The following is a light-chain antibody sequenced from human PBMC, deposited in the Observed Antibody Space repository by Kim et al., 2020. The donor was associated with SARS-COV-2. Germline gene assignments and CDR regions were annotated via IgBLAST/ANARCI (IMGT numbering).Light chain of an antibody. CDR2: DVS. Sequence: GQPINSPCTRTSSDVRAYKYASWYQPHPGKTPKVIIYDVSDRPSGVSNRFSGSKAGNTASLTISGLQADDEADYYGCSYTTSSTLLFGEGTQRTVL. V-gene: IGLV2-14*03. J-gene: IGLJ3*02. CDR3: CSYTTSSTLL. CDR1: SSDVRAYKY.